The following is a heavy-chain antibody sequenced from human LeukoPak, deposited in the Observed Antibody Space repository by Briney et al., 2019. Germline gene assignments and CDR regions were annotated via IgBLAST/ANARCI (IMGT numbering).Heavy chain of an antibody. J-gene: IGHJ4*02. CDR1: GFTFSSYG. D-gene: IGHD3-9*01. CDR3: ARPAVAYDILTGYFDY. Sequence: GRSLRLSCAASGFTFSSYGMHWVRQAPGKGLEWVAVIWYDGSNKYYADSVKGRFTISRDNSKNTLYLQMNSLRAEDTAVYYCARPAVAYDILTGYFDYWGQGTLVTVSS. V-gene: IGHV3-33*01. CDR2: IWYDGSNK.